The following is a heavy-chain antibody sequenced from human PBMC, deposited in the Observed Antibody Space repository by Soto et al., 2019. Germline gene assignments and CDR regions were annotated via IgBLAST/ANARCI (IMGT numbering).Heavy chain of an antibody. J-gene: IGHJ5*02. Sequence: SETLSLTCTVSGGSVSNGSYYWSWLRQPPGKGLEWIAYIYYGGSINYNPSLKSRVSIFVDTPENQFSLKLSSVTAADTAVYYCARWSRFCTGGRCFPWFDPWGQGTLVTVSS. D-gene: IGHD2-8*02. CDR2: IYYGGSI. CDR3: ARWSRFCTGGRCFPWFDP. V-gene: IGHV4-61*01. CDR1: GGSVSNGSYY.